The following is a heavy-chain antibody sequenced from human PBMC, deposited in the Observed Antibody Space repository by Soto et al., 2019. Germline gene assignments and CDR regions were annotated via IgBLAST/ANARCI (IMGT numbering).Heavy chain of an antibody. V-gene: IGHV5-51*01. CDR2: IYPGDSDT. CDR1: GYSFTSYW. J-gene: IGHJ4*02. D-gene: IGHD5-18*01. Sequence: PGESLKISCKGSGYSFTSYWIGWVRQMPGKGLEWMGIIYPGDSDTRYSPSFQGQVTISADKSISTAYLQWSSLKASDTAMYYCARHVQSPIQLWPQGLFDYWGQGTLVTVSS. CDR3: ARHVQSPIQLWPQGLFDY.